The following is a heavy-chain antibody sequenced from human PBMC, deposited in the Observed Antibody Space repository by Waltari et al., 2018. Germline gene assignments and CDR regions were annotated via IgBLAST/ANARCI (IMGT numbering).Heavy chain of an antibody. D-gene: IGHD2-21*01. CDR2: ISGNNGHT. V-gene: IGHV1-18*01. Sequence: QVQLVQSGAEVKKPGASVKVSCKTSGYTFSDSGISRVRQAPGQGLEWMGWISGNNGHTNHAQKFQGRLIMTEDTSATTVYMELTYLTSYDTAVYYCARERHRLMEEGYLMALDPWGQGTLVTVSS. J-gene: IGHJ5*02. CDR3: ARERHRLMEEGYLMALDP. CDR1: GYTFSDSG.